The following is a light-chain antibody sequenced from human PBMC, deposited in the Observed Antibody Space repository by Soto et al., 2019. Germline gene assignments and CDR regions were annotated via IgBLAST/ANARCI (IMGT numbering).Light chain of an antibody. CDR2: GVT. J-gene: IGLJ1*01. CDR3: SSYRGGSTLV. Sequence: QSVLTQAPSVSGSPGQSITISCIGTSNDVGGYNYVSWYQQHPGKAPKLLSQGVTNRPSGVSDRFSGAKSGNRASLTISGLQAEDEADYYCSSYRGGSTLVFGGGTKVTVL. V-gene: IGLV2-14*01. CDR1: SNDVGGYNY.